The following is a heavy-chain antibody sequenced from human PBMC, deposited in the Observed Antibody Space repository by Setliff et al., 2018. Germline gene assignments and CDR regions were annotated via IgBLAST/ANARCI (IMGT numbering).Heavy chain of an antibody. D-gene: IGHD6-13*01. CDR1: GGSISSGSNY. V-gene: IGHV4-61*10. CDR2: VYYSGTA. CDR3: ARDATGYSSSWPYYYYYYMDV. Sequence: KTSETLSLTCSVSGGSISSGSNYWTWIRQPAGKGLEFIGYVYYSGTANYSPSLRSRLTISVDTSKNQFSLKLSSVTAADTAVYYCARDATGYSSSWPYYYYYYMDVWGKGTTVTVSS. J-gene: IGHJ6*03.